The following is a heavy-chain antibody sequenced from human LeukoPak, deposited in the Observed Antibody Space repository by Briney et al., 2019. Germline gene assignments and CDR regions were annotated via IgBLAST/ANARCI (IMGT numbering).Heavy chain of an antibody. CDR1: GGSISSYY. CDR2: IYYSGST. D-gene: IGHD3-10*01. V-gene: IGHV4-59*01. CDR3: ARGFETPDYDYYYMDV. J-gene: IGHJ6*03. Sequence: SETLSLTCTVSGGSISSYYWSWIRQPPGKGLEWIGYIYYSGSTNYNPSLKSRVTISVDTSKNQFSLKLSSVTAADTAVYYCARGFETPDYDYYYMDVWGKGTTVTVSS.